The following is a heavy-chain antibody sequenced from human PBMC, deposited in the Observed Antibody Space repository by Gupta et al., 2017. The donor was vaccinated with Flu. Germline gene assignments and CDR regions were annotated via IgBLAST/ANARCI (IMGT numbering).Heavy chain of an antibody. Sequence: QAPGQGLEWMGVIVPMLGTAYYAQEFQGRVTISADESTTTAYMELNSLRSEDTAVYYGAKGRGFRGTADALDVWGQGTAVTVSS. CDR3: AKGRGFRGTADALDV. CDR2: IVPMLGTA. V-gene: IGHV1-69*01. J-gene: IGHJ3*01. D-gene: IGHD1-1*01.